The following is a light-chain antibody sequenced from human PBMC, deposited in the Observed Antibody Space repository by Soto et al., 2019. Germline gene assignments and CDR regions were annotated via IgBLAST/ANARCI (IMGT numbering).Light chain of an antibody. Sequence: EIVLTQSPATLSLSPGERATLSCRASQSVSSYLAWYQQKPGQAPRLLIYDASNRATGIPARFSGSGSGTDFTLTISSLEPEDFAVYYCLQCSNWPLWTFGQGTNVEIK. J-gene: IGKJ1*01. CDR1: QSVSSY. CDR3: LQCSNWPLWT. CDR2: DAS. V-gene: IGKV3-11*01.